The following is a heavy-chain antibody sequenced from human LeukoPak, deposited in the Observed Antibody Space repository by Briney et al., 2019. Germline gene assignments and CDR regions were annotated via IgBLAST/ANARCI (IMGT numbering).Heavy chain of an antibody. CDR2: IYYSGST. CDR3: ARVGRVLWFGELLAFDY. Sequence: RPSETLSPTCTVSGGSVSSSAYYWGWIRQPPEKGLEWIGNIYYSGSTYYNPSLKSRVTISVDTSKNQFSLKLSSVTAADTAVYYCARVGRVLWFGELLAFDYWGQGTLVTVSS. CDR1: GGSVSSSAYY. V-gene: IGHV4-39*07. D-gene: IGHD3-10*01. J-gene: IGHJ4*02.